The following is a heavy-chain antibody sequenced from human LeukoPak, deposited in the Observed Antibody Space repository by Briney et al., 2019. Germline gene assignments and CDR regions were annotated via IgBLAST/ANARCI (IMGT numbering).Heavy chain of an antibody. J-gene: IGHJ4*02. Sequence: NPGGSLRLSCEASGFTFTTYSITWGRQAPGKGLELDSIISSGSSAIFSADALKGRFTISRDDAKNLLYLDMNSLRAEDTAVYYCARGHTAVTRHFDFWGQGTLVTVSS. CDR3: ARGHTAVTRHFDF. V-gene: IGHV3-21*01. CDR1: GFTFTTYS. CDR2: ISSGSSAI. D-gene: IGHD4-17*01.